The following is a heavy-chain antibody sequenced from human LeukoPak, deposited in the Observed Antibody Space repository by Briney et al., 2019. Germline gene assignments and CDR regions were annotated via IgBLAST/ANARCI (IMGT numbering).Heavy chain of an antibody. J-gene: IGHJ6*03. V-gene: IGHV1-2*02. CDR1: GYTFTGYY. D-gene: IGHD6-6*01. CDR3: ARGLKGLDKYYMDV. CDR2: INPNSGGT. Sequence: ASVKVSCKASGYTFTGYYMHWVRQAPGQGLEWMGWINPNSGGTNYAQKFQGRVTMTRDTSISTAYMELSRLRSDDTAVYYCARGLKGLDKYYMDVWGKGTTVTVSS.